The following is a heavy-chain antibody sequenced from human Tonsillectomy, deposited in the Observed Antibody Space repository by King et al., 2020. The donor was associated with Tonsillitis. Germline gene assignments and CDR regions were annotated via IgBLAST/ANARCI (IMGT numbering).Heavy chain of an antibody. CDR2: IRYDGSNK. Sequence: VQLVESGGGVVQPGGSLRLSCAASGFTFSSFGMHWVRQAPGKGLEWVAFIRYDGSNKYYADSVKGRFTISRDNSKNTLYLQMNSLRPEDTAVYYCAKDLYPDTAMAYYYYYGMDVWGQGTTVTVSS. V-gene: IGHV3-30*02. D-gene: IGHD5-18*01. CDR1: GFTFSSFG. CDR3: AKDLYPDTAMAYYYYYGMDV. J-gene: IGHJ6*02.